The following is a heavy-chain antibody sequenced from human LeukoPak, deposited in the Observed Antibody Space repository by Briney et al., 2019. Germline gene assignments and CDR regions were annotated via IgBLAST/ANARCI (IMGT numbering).Heavy chain of an antibody. CDR1: GFTFSSYS. Sequence: GGSLRLSCAASGFTFSSYSMNWVRQAPGKGLEWVSYISSSSSTIYYADSVKGRFTISRDNAKNSLYLQMNSLRAEDTAVYYCARDGFDILTGYYLEYYYYYYMDVWGKGTTVTVSS. V-gene: IGHV3-48*01. CDR3: ARDGFDILTGYYLEYYYYYYMDV. D-gene: IGHD3-9*01. J-gene: IGHJ6*03. CDR2: ISSSSSTI.